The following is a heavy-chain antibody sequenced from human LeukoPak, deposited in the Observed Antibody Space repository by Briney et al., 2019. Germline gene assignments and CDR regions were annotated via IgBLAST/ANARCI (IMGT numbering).Heavy chain of an antibody. CDR1: GGSISSYY. Sequence: SETLSLTCTVSGGSISSYYWSWIRQPPGKGLEWIGYIYYSGSTNYNPSLKSRVTISVDTSKNQFSLKLSSVTAADTAVYYCARGPYYYGSGSYYPAWGQGTLVTVSS. D-gene: IGHD3-10*01. CDR2: IYYSGST. V-gene: IGHV4-59*01. J-gene: IGHJ5*02. CDR3: ARGPYYYGSGSYYPA.